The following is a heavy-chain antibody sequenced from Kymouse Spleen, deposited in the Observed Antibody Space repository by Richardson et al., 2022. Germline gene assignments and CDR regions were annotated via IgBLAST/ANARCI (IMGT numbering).Heavy chain of an antibody. V-gene: IGHV3-33*01. J-gene: IGHJ6*02. CDR2: IWYDGSNK. D-gene: IGHD3-10*01. Sequence: QVQLVESGGGVVQPGRSLRLSCAASGFTFSSYGMHWVRQAPGKGLEWVAVIWYDGSNKYYADSVKGRFTISRDNSKNTLYLQMNSLRAEDTAVYYCARGDYYGSGSYANYYYGMDVWGQGTTVTVSS. CDR3: ARGDYYGSGSYANYYYGMDV. CDR1: GFTFSSYG.